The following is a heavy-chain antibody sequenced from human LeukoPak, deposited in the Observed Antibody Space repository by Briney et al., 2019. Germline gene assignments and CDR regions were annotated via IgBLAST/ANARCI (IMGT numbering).Heavy chain of an antibody. CDR2: IYYSGST. Sequence: SETLSLTCTVSGGSISSGGYYWSWIRQHPGKGLEWIGYIYYSGSTYYNPSLKSRVTISVDTSKNQFSLKLSSVTAADTAVYYCATGPTVTPSVSSDYWGQGTLVTVSS. CDR1: GGSISSGGYY. V-gene: IGHV4-31*03. D-gene: IGHD4-17*01. CDR3: ATGPTVTPSVSSDY. J-gene: IGHJ4*02.